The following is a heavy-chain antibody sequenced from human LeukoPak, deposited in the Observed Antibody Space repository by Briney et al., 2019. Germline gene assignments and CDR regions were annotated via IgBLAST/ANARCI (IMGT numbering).Heavy chain of an antibody. CDR2: IYYSGST. CDR3: ARHGGPLVYDSSGYYSDY. V-gene: IGHV4-59*08. J-gene: IGHJ4*02. CDR1: GGSISSYY. Sequence: SETLSLTCTVSGGSISSYYWSWIRQPPGKGLEWIGYIYYSGSTNYNPSLKSRVTISVDTSKNQFSLKLSSVTAADTAVYYCARHGGPLVYDSSGYYSDYWGQGTLVTVSP. D-gene: IGHD3-22*01.